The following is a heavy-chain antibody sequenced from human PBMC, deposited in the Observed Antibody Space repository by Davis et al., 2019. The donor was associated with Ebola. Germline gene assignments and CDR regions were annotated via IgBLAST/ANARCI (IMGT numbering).Heavy chain of an antibody. CDR2: IYTSGST. CDR3: ARVDYYGSGVDY. V-gene: IGHV4-4*07. CDR1: GGSISSYY. Sequence: PGGSLRLSCTVSGGSISSYYWSWIRQPAGKGLEWIGRIYTSGSTNYNPSLKSRVTMSVDTSKNQFSLKLSSVTAADTAVYYCARVDYYGSGVDYWGQGTLVTVSS. J-gene: IGHJ4*02. D-gene: IGHD3-10*01.